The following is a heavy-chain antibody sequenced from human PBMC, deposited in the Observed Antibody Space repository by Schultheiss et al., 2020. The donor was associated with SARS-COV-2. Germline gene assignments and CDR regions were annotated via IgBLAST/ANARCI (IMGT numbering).Heavy chain of an antibody. CDR2: IHPGDSDT. CDR1: GYSFTNYW. Sequence: GESLKISCKGSGYSFTNYWIAWVRQMPGKGLEWMGIIHPGDSDTRYRPSFQGQVTISADKSISTAYLQWSSLKASDTAMYYCARLRGYCSSTSCYSLYYYGMDVWGQGTTVTVSS. J-gene: IGHJ6*02. CDR3: ARLRGYCSSTSCYSLYYYGMDV. V-gene: IGHV5-51*01. D-gene: IGHD2-2*02.